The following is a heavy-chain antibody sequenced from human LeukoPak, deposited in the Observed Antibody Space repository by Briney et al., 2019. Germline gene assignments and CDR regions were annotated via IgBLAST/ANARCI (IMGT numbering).Heavy chain of an antibody. J-gene: IGHJ5*02. V-gene: IGHV1-2*02. D-gene: IGHD3-16*01. CDR1: GYTFTGYY. Sequence: ASVKVSCKASGYTFTGYYMHWVRQAPGQGLEWMGWINPNSGGTNYAQKFQGRVTMTRDTSISTAYMELSRLRSDDTAVYYCARDNRWGLGLYNWFTPWGREPRVTVS. CDR3: ARDNRWGLGLYNWFTP. CDR2: INPNSGGT.